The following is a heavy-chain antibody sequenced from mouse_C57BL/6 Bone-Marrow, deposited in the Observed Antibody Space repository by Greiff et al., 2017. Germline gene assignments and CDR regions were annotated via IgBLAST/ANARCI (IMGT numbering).Heavy chain of an antibody. D-gene: IGHD1-1*02. V-gene: IGHV1-50*01. CDR2: IDQSDSYT. J-gene: IGHJ1*03. CDR3: ARGGYYWYFDV. CDR1: GYTFTSYW. Sequence: QVQLQQPGAELVKPGASVKLSCKASGYTFTSYWMQWVKQRPGQGLEWIGEIDQSDSYTNYNQKLKGKATLTVDTSSSTAYMQLSSLTSEDSAVYYCARGGYYWYFDVWGTGTTVTVSS.